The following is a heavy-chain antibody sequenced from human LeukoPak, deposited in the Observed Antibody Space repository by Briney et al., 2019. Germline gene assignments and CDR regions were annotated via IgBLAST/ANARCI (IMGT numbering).Heavy chain of an antibody. CDR1: GGSFSGYY. CDR2: INHSGST. Sequence: SETLSLTCAVYGGSFSGYYWSWIRQPPGKGLEWIGEINHSGSTNYNPSLKSRVTISVDTSKNQFSLKLSSVTAADTAVYYCARARGITMIVVWGQGTLVTVSS. J-gene: IGHJ4*02. D-gene: IGHD3-22*01. V-gene: IGHV4-34*01. CDR3: ARARGITMIVV.